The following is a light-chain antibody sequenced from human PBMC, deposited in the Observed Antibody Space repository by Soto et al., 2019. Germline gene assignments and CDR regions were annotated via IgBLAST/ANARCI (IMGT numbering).Light chain of an antibody. J-gene: IGLJ1*01. CDR3: SSYTSSSSLRV. V-gene: IGLV2-14*01. Sequence: QSALTQPASVSGSPGQSITISCTGTSSDVGGYNYVSWYQQHPGKAPKLMLYDVSNRTSGGSNRFSGSKSGTTASLTISGPQAEDEADSYCSSYTSSSSLRVFGTGTKLTVL. CDR2: DVS. CDR1: SSDVGGYNY.